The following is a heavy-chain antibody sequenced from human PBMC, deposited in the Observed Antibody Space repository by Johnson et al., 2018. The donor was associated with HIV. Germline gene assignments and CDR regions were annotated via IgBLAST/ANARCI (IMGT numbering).Heavy chain of an antibody. CDR2: IKSKTDGGTT. D-gene: IGHD5-12*01. CDR3: TTGLSSGRGAFDI. CDR1: SNAW. Sequence: SNAWMSWVRQAPGKGLEWVGRIKSKTDGGTTDYAAPVKGRFTISRDDSKNTLYLQMNSLKTEDTAVYYCTTGLSSGRGAFDIWGQGTMVTVSS. V-gene: IGHV3-15*01. J-gene: IGHJ3*02.